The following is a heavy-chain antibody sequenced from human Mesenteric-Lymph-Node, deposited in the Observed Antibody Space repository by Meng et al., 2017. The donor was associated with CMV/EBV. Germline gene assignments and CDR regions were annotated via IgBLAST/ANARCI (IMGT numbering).Heavy chain of an antibody. V-gene: IGHV3-30-3*01. Sequence: GGSLRLSCAASGFTFRSYVMHWVRQAPGKGLEWVALISYDGSNKYYAESVKGRFTISRDNSKNTLDLQMNSLRAEDTAVYYCATGYCSGTTCYRAYLGQGTLVTVSS. CDR1: GFTFRSYV. D-gene: IGHD2-2*02. J-gene: IGHJ4*02. CDR3: ATGYCSGTTCYRAY. CDR2: ISYDGSNK.